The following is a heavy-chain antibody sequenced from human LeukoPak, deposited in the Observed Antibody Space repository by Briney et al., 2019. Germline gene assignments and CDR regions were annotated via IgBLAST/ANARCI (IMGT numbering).Heavy chain of an antibody. CDR3: AKDLVRDSYDILTGYYTVPTN. J-gene: IGHJ4*02. CDR1: GFTFGSYA. D-gene: IGHD3-9*01. CDR2: ISGSGGST. Sequence: GGSLRLSCAASGFTFGSYAMSWVRQAPGKGLEWVSAISGSGGSTYYADSVKGRFTISRDNSKNTLYLQMNSLRAEDTAVYYCAKDLVRDSYDILTGYYTVPTNWGQGTLVTVSS. V-gene: IGHV3-23*01.